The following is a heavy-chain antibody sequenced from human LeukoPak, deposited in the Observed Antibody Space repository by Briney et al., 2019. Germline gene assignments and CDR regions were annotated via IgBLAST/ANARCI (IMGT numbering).Heavy chain of an antibody. CDR2: IYSGGST. J-gene: IGHJ4*02. Sequence: PGGSLRLSCAASGFTVSGNYMSWVRQAPGKGLEWVSVIYSGGSTYYADSVKGRFTSSRDNAKNTLDLQMNSLRAEDTAVYYCALGDSSGYFDYWGQGTLVTVSS. CDR1: GFTVSGNY. CDR3: ALGDSSGYFDY. D-gene: IGHD3-22*01. V-gene: IGHV3-53*01.